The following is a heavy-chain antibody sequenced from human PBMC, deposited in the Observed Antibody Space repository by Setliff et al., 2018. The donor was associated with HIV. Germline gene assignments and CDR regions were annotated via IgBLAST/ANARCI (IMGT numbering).Heavy chain of an antibody. Sequence: ASVKVSCKVSGDTFNNYGLNWVRQAPGQGLEWMGSISGYNGNTNYAQKFQGRVTMTTDTSTSTAYMELRSLRSDDTAVYYCARGSSSIAAAYPDALDIWGQGTMVTVSS. CDR3: ARGSSSIAAAYPDALDI. CDR2: ISGYNGNT. V-gene: IGHV1-18*01. J-gene: IGHJ3*02. D-gene: IGHD6-13*01. CDR1: GDTFNNYG.